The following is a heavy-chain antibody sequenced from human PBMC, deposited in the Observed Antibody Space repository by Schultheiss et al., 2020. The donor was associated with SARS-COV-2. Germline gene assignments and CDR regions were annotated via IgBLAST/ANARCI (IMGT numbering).Heavy chain of an antibody. D-gene: IGHD6-13*01. V-gene: IGHV3-49*04. CDR2: IRSKAYGGTT. CDR3: TRVRQQLGWFDP. J-gene: IGHJ5*02. CDR1: GFTFGDYA. Sequence: GGSLRLSCTASGFTFGDYAMSWVRQAPGKGLEWVGFIRSKAYGGTTEYAASVKGRFTISRDDSKSIAYLQMNSLKTEDTAVYYCTRVRQQLGWFDPWGQGTLVTVSS.